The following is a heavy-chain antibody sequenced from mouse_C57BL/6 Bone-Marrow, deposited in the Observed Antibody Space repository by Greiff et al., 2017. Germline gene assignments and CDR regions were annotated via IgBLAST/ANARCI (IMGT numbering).Heavy chain of an antibody. CDR1: GYTFTDYN. Sequence: EVQLQQSGPELVKPGASVKLPCKASGYTFTDYNMDWVKQSHGKSLEWIGEINPKNGGTIYNEKFKGKATLTVDKSSSTAYMELRSRTSEDTAVYYCARGEEACPYFDYWGQGTTLTVSS. J-gene: IGHJ2*01. V-gene: IGHV1-18*01. D-gene: IGHD3-2*02. CDR3: ARGEEACPYFDY. CDR2: INPKNGGT.